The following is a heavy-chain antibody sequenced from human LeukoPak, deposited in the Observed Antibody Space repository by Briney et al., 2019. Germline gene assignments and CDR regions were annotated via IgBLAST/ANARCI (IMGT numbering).Heavy chain of an antibody. CDR1: GFIFKSQD. Sequence: GGSLRLSCVGIGFIFKSQDMNWVRQAPGKGLEWVSSISGSGTTAWYADAVKGRFTISRDNSKNTLSLQMNSLRAEDTAVYYCTRNMGLDSWGQGTLVTVS. CDR3: TRNMGLDS. CDR2: ISGSGTTA. J-gene: IGHJ4*02. V-gene: IGHV3-23*01. D-gene: IGHD2/OR15-2a*01.